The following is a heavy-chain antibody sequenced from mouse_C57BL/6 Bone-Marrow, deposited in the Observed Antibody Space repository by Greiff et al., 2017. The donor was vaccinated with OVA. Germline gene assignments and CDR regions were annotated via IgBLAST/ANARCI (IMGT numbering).Heavy chain of an antibody. Sequence: QVQLQQPGAELVKPGASVKLSCKASGYTFTSYWMPWVKQRPGQGLAWIGEIDPSDSYTNYNQKFKGKATLTVDTSSSTAYMQLSSLTSEDSAVYYCARDFYFDYWGQGTTLTVSS. J-gene: IGHJ2*01. CDR1: GYTFTSYW. CDR3: ARDFYFDY. V-gene: IGHV1-50*01. CDR2: IDPSDSYT.